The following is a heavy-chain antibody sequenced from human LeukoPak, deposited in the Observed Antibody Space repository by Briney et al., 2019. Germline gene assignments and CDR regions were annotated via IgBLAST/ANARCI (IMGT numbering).Heavy chain of an antibody. CDR1: GYSFTSLG. D-gene: IGHD1/OR15-1a*01. CDR3: ARDHWNSDREFAF. CDR2: VSASNGHT. V-gene: IGHV1-18*01. Sequence: ASVNVSCKASGYSFTSLGISWVRQAPGEGLEWMGWVSASNGHTNYAQKFQGRVTMTTDTSTRTAYMDLRSLRSDDTAVYYCARDHWNSDREFAFWGQGTLITVSS. J-gene: IGHJ4*02.